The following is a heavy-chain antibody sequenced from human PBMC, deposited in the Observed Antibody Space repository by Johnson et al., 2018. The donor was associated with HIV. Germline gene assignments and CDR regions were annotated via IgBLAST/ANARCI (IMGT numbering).Heavy chain of an antibody. D-gene: IGHD2-15*01. Sequence: VQLVESGGGVVRPGRSLKLSCAASGFTFSSYGMHWVRQAPGKGLEWMALTYYEGINKYYADSVKGRFTISRDNTKNTLYLQMNSLRAEDTAVYYCAKIMSKWSVDDDAFDVWGQGTMVTVSS. CDR3: AKIMSKWSVDDDAFDV. V-gene: IGHV3-33*06. CDR1: GFTFSSYG. CDR2: TYYEGINK. J-gene: IGHJ3*01.